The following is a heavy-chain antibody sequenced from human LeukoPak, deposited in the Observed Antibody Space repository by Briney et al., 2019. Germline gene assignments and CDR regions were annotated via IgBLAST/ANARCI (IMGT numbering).Heavy chain of an antibody. D-gene: IGHD3-9*01. J-gene: IGHJ4*02. Sequence: GGSLRLSCAASGFTASSNYMSWVRQAPGKGLEWVAVISYDGSKIYYSDSVKGRFTISRDNSRNTVHLQMNSLRAEDTAVYYCAKDSFVRDIYRFFDWSFDGWGQGTLVTVSS. CDR1: GFTASSNY. CDR3: AKDSFVRDIYRFFDWSFDG. V-gene: IGHV3-30*18. CDR2: ISYDGSKI.